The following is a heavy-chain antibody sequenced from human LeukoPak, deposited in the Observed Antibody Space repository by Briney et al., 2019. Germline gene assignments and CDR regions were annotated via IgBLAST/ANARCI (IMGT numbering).Heavy chain of an antibody. CDR2: TRPDKDDK. CDR1: GFRSSNYG. J-gene: IGHJ4*02. CDR3: AKGVSEWGNLGN. Sequence: GGSLRLSCTMSGFRSSNYGLYWVRQAPDKGLEWVAFTRPDKDDKYYSDSVRGRFTISRDNPKNTLYLQMNSLRVEDTALYFYAKGVSEWGNLGNWGQGTLVTVSS. D-gene: IGHD7-27*01. V-gene: IGHV3-30*02.